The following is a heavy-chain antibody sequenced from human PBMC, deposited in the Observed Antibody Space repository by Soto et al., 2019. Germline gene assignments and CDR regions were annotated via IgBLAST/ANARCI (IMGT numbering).Heavy chain of an antibody. Sequence: SETLSLTCDVSDESVTSPGNYWNWIRQRPDTGLEWIGYISSGGSPFYNPSLKSRVSISLDTSKNVISLTLRSVTAADTAVYYCTLNHCAGGGCYDRDYWGRGTRVTVSA. D-gene: IGHD2-15*01. CDR2: ISSGGSP. CDR3: TLNHCAGGGCYDRDY. V-gene: IGHV4-31*11. J-gene: IGHJ1*01. CDR1: DESVTSPGNY.